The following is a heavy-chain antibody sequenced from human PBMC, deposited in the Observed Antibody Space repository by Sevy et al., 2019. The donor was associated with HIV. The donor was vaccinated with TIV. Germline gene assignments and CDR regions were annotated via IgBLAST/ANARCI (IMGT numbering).Heavy chain of an antibody. D-gene: IGHD3-22*01. V-gene: IGHV3-20*04. CDR2: INWNGGSI. Sequence: GGSLRLSCAASGFTFDDYGMSWVRQAPGKGLEWVSGINWNGGSISYADSVRGRFTISRDNAKNSLYLQMNSLRAEDTAFCYCARSGDDSSGFYYWWFDPWAREPWSPSPQ. CDR1: GFTFDDYG. J-gene: IGHJ5*02. CDR3: ARSGDDSSGFYYWWFDP.